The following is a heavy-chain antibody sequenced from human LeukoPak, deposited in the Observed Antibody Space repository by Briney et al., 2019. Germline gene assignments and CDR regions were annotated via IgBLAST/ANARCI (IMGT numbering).Heavy chain of an antibody. Sequence: GGSLRLSCAVSGCTFSSYAMHWVRQAPGKGLEWVAVISYDGSNKYYADSVKGRFTISRDNSKNTLYLQMNSLRAEDTAVYYCASAVWFGELAGALDYWGQGTLVTVSS. CDR1: GCTFSSYA. J-gene: IGHJ4*02. CDR2: ISYDGSNK. CDR3: ASAVWFGELAGALDY. D-gene: IGHD3-10*01. V-gene: IGHV3-30*04.